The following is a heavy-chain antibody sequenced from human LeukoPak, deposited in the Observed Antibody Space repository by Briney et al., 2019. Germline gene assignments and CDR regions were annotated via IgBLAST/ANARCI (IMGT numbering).Heavy chain of an antibody. CDR1: GGSLRSRSYY. Sequence: PSETLSLTCSVSGGSLRSRSYYWGWIRQPPGKGLEWIGNIYYSGSTYYNPSLKSRVTISVDTPKNQFSLKLNSVTATDTAVYYCARDYGSPPRAAFDIWAQGPMVTVSS. V-gene: IGHV4-39*02. CDR2: IYYSGST. J-gene: IGHJ3*02. CDR3: ARDYGSPPRAAFDI. D-gene: IGHD1-26*01.